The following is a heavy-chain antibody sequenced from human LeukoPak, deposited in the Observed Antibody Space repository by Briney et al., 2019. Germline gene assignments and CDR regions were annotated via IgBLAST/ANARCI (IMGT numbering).Heavy chain of an antibody. J-gene: IGHJ4*02. D-gene: IGHD3-10*01. Sequence: PSETLSLTCAVYGGSFSGYYWSWIRQPPGKGLEWIGEINHSGSTNYNPSLKSRVTISVDTSKNQFSLKLSSVTAADTAVYYCARVLLGFGVDYWGQGTLVTVSS. V-gene: IGHV4-34*01. CDR2: INHSGST. CDR1: GGSFSGYY. CDR3: ARVLLGFGVDY.